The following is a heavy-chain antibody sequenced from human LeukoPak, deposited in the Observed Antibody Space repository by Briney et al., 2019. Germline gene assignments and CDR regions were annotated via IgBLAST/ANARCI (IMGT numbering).Heavy chain of an antibody. J-gene: IGHJ4*02. Sequence: PGGSLRLSCGTPGFTLTYYTMNSVRQAPGKGLERLSPICGYSNHVYYAESVKGRFTISRDNADNSLFLQMDILRAEDTAIYYCARVVRGSSLDYWGQGTLVTVSS. D-gene: IGHD1-26*01. CDR2: ICGYSNHV. V-gene: IGHV3-21*06. CDR1: GFTLTYYT. CDR3: ARVVRGSSLDY.